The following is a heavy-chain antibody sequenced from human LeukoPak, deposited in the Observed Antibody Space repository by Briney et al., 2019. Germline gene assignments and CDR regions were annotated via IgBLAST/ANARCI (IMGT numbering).Heavy chain of an antibody. CDR1: GYTFTSYA. J-gene: IGHJ6*02. Sequence: SVKVSCKASGYTFTSYAMHWVRQAPGQGLEWMGGIIPIFGTANYAQKFQGRVTITADESTSTAYMELSSLRSEDTAVYYCARETRYYDSSGYSAYYYYYGMDVWGQGTTVTVSS. CDR2: IIPIFGTA. V-gene: IGHV1-69*13. CDR3: ARETRYYDSSGYSAYYYYYGMDV. D-gene: IGHD3-22*01.